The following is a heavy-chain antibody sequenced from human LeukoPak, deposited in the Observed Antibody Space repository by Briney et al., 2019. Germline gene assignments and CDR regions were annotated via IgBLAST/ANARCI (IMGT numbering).Heavy chain of an antibody. V-gene: IGHV3-11*01. Sequence: GGSQRLSCAASGFTFWNYAMSWVRQAPGKGPEWVAYISSPGTTLYYVDSVKGRFTISRDNAKNSMYLQMNSLRAEDTAVYYCASGIQPRLSWFFDLWGRGTQVIVAS. CDR1: GFTFWNYA. J-gene: IGHJ2*01. D-gene: IGHD5-18*01. CDR3: ASGIQPRLSWFFDL. CDR2: ISSPGTTL.